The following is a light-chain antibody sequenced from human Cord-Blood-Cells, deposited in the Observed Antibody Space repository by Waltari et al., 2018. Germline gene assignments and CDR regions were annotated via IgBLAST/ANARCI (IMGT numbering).Light chain of an antibody. J-gene: IGLJ1*01. CDR2: DVS. Sequence: QSALTQPASVSGSPGQSITISCTGTSSDVGGYNYVSWYQQHPGKAPKLMIYDVSKRPSGVSNRFSGSKSGKPASLTISGLQAEDEADYYCSSYTSSSTYVFGTGTKVTVL. CDR3: SSYTSSSTYV. V-gene: IGLV2-14*01. CDR1: SSDVGGYNY.